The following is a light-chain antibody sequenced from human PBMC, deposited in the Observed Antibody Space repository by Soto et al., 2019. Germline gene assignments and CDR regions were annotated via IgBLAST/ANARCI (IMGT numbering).Light chain of an antibody. CDR2: KAS. V-gene: IGKV1-5*03. CDR1: QSISSW. Sequence: DIQMTQSPSTLSASVGDRVTITCRASQSISSWLAWYQQKPGKAPKLRIYKASSLESGVPSRFSGSGSGTEFTLTISSLQPDDFATYYCQQYNSYSPYTFGQGTKLAIK. CDR3: QQYNSYSPYT. J-gene: IGKJ2*01.